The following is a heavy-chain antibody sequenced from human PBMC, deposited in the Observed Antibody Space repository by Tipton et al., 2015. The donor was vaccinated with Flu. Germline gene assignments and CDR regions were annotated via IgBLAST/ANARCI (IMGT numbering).Heavy chain of an antibody. CDR2: IDSAGDT. D-gene: IGHD6-13*01. CDR3: ARGPLPDSNWYNGMDV. CDR1: GFTFSSYD. Sequence: SLRPSCAASGFTFSSYDMHWVRQATGEGLQWVSGIDSAGDTYYLDSVKGRFTISRDNAKNSLYLQMNSLRAGDTAVYFCARGPLPDSNWYNGMDVWGQGTTVTVSS. V-gene: IGHV3-13*01. J-gene: IGHJ6*02.